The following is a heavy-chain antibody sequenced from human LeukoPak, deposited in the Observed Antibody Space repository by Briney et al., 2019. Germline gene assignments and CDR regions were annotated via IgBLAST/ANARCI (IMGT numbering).Heavy chain of an antibody. CDR3: ATGSGYYKGAEYFQY. Sequence: SETLSLTCSVSGVSISSYYWSWIRQPARKGLEYIGRVYTTGGTDYNPTLKSRVTMSADTSKNQLSLKLSSVTAADTAVYYCATGSGYYKGAEYFQYWGQGTLVTVSS. J-gene: IGHJ1*01. D-gene: IGHD3-22*01. CDR1: GVSISSYY. V-gene: IGHV4-4*07. CDR2: VYTTGGT.